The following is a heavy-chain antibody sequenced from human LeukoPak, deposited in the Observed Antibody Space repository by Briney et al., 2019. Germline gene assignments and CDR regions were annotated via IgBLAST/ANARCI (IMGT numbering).Heavy chain of an antibody. Sequence: PSETLSLTCTVPGGSISSSSYYWGWIRQPPGKGLEWIGSIYYSGSTYYNPSLKSRVTMSVDTSKNQFSLKLSSVTAADTAVYYCARDCSGTSGDYHRAPYYYGMDVWGQGTTVTVSS. CDR2: IYYSGST. J-gene: IGHJ6*02. D-gene: IGHD4-17*01. V-gene: IGHV4-39*07. CDR3: ARDCSGTSGDYHRAPYYYGMDV. CDR1: GGSISSSSYY.